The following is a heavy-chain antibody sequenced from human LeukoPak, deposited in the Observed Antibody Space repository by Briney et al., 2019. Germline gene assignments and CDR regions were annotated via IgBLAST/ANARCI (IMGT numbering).Heavy chain of an antibody. CDR3: ARGGYFSFDY. CDR1: GFTFSSYA. D-gene: IGHD2/OR15-2a*01. V-gene: IGHV3-23*01. CDR2: ITANTRGRIT. J-gene: IGHJ4*02. Sequence: PGGSLRLSCAASGFTFSSYAMSWVRQAPGKGLEWVSGITANTRGRITYYADSGKGRFTISRDSSKDTLYLQMNSLRAEDTAVYFCARGGYFSFDYWGQGTLVTVSS.